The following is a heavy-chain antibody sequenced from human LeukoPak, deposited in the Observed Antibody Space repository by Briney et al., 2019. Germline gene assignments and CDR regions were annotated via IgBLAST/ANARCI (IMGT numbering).Heavy chain of an antibody. Sequence: PSETLSLTCTVSGGSISSYYWSWIRQPPGKGLEWIGYIYYSGSTNYNPSLKSRVTISVDTSKNQFSLRLTSVTAADTAIYFCARQRGFLSAYLYLWGRGTPVTVSP. CDR1: GGSISSYY. V-gene: IGHV4-59*08. J-gene: IGHJ5*02. CDR2: IYYSGST. CDR3: ARQRGFLSAYLYL. D-gene: IGHD3-3*01.